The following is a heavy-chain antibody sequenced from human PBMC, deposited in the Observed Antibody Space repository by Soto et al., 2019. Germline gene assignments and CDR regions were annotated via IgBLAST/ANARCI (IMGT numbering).Heavy chain of an antibody. CDR3: ASGIQLWLRRINNGYSG. D-gene: IGHD5-18*01. Sequence: QVQLVQSGAEVKKPASSVKVSCKAPGGTFRTYAISWVRQAPGQGLEWMGGIIPMFGTANYAQRFQDRVTITADESTNTVYMERSSLRSEDTAVDFCASGIQLWLRRINNGYSGWGQGTLVTVSS. CDR1: GGTFRTYA. V-gene: IGHV1-69*12. J-gene: IGHJ4*02. CDR2: IIPMFGTA.